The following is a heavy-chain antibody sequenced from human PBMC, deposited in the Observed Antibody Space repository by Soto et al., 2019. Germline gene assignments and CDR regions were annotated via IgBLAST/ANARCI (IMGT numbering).Heavy chain of an antibody. CDR2: ISSTSSYI. J-gene: IGHJ4*02. D-gene: IGHD1-26*01. Sequence: VSLRLSCEASGFTFSAYTMNWVRQAPGKGPEWVSSISSTSSYIYYADSVKGRFTITRDNAKNSLFLQMTSLRAEDTAVYYCARDHSRRIVGATYDCWGQGTRVTVSS. CDR3: ARDHSRRIVGATYDC. V-gene: IGHV3-21*01. CDR1: GFTFSAYT.